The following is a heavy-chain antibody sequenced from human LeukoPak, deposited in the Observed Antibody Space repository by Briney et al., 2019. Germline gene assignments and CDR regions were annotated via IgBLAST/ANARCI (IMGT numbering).Heavy chain of an antibody. CDR2: IYTSGST. J-gene: IGHJ6*03. V-gene: IGHV4-61*02. CDR3: ARTRDGYITTEYYYYMGV. Sequence: SETLSLTCTVSGNSISSGDNYWSWIRQPAGKGLEWIGRIYTSGSTNYNPSLKSRVTISGDTSKNQFSLKLSSVTAADTAVYYCARTRDGYITTEYYYYMGVWGKGTTVTVSS. D-gene: IGHD5-24*01. CDR1: GNSISSGDNY.